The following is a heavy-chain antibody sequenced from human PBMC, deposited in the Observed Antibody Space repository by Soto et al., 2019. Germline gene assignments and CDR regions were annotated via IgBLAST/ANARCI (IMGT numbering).Heavy chain of an antibody. CDR3: ARSYCSGGSCLPNYFDY. V-gene: IGHV1-69*02. J-gene: IGHJ4*02. Sequence: GASVKVSCKASGGTFSSYTISWVRQAPGQGLEWMGRIIPILGIANYAQKFQGRVTITADKSTSTAYMELSSLRSEDTAVYYCARSYCSGGSCLPNYFDYWGQGTLVTVSS. CDR2: IIPILGIA. CDR1: GGTFSSYT. D-gene: IGHD2-15*01.